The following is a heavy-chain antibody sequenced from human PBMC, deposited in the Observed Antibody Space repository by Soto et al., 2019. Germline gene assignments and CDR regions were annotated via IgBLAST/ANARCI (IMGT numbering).Heavy chain of an antibody. CDR1: GYTFTNYD. D-gene: IGHD3-16*01. V-gene: IGHV1-8*01. J-gene: IGHJ5*02. CDR3: ARGRFRRTWFDP. CDR2: MNPDSGNT. Sequence: QVQLVQSGAEVKKPGASVKVSCKASGYTFTNYDIHWVRQAIGQGLEWMGWMNPDSGNTGQSKQFQGRVTMPRDTSISTAYMAMSSLRSEDTAVYYWARGRFRRTWFDPWGQGTLVIVSS.